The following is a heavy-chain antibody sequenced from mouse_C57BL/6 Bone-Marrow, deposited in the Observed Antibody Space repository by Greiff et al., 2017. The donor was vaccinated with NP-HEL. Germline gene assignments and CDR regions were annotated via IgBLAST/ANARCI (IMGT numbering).Heavy chain of an antibody. D-gene: IGHD2-4*01. J-gene: IGHJ4*01. Sequence: VQLQQSGAELAKPGASVKLSSKASGYTFTSYWMHWVKQRPGQGLEWIGYINPSSGYTKYNQKFKDKATLTADKSSSTAYMQLSSLTYEDSAVYYCAGGLRPSYYAMDYGGQGTSVTVSS. CDR2: INPSSGYT. CDR1: GYTFTSYW. CDR3: AGGLRPSYYAMDY. V-gene: IGHV1-7*01.